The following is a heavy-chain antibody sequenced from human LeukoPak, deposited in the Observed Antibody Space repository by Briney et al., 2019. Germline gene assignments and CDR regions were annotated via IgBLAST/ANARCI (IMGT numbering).Heavy chain of an antibody. V-gene: IGHV3-23*01. D-gene: IGHD2-21*02. CDR1: GFTFSSYA. CDR3: AKMFFSAIKAPNSYYYGMDV. Sequence: GRSLRPSYAAYGFTFSSYAMSCVRQAPGKGLEWVSAISGSGSSTYYADSVKGRFTISRDNSKNTLYLQMNSVRAEDTAVYYCAKMFFSAIKAPNSYYYGMDVWGQGTTVTVSS. CDR2: ISGSGSST. J-gene: IGHJ6*02.